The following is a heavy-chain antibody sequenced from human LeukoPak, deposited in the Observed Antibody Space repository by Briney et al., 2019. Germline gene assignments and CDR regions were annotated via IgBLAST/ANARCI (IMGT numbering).Heavy chain of an antibody. J-gene: IGHJ5*02. D-gene: IGHD3-22*01. Sequence: PSETLSLTCTVSGGSISSYYWSWIRQPPGKGLEWIGYIYYSGSTNYNPSLKSRVTMSVDMSKNQFSLKLNSVTAADTAVYYCARDYLTFYYDSNGPPGWFDPWGQGTLVTVSS. CDR2: IYYSGST. CDR1: GGSISSYY. CDR3: ARDYLTFYYDSNGPPGWFDP. V-gene: IGHV4-59*12.